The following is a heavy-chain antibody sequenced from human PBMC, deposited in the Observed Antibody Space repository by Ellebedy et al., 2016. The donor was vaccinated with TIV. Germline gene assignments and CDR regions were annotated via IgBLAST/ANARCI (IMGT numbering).Heavy chain of an antibody. D-gene: IGHD6-19*01. CDR3: AREQWQGT. CDR2: IYHTGST. V-gene: IGHV4-59*01. Sequence: SETLSLXXSVSGGSMSPYYWNWIRQPPGMGLEWLGCIYHTGSTNYNPSLKSRITISLDTSKNQFSLRLTSVTAADTAVYYCAREQWQGTWGQGTLVTVSS. J-gene: IGHJ4*02. CDR1: GGSMSPYY.